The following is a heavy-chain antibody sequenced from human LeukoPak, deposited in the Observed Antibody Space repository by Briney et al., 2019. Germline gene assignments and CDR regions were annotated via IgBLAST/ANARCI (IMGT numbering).Heavy chain of an antibody. V-gene: IGHV4-38-2*02. CDR3: ATYYYDSSGYYLNWFDP. CDR1: GYFIRSGFY. D-gene: IGHD3-22*01. CDR2: FYHSGST. Sequence: SETLSLTCTVSGYFIRSGFYWGWIRQPPGKGLEWIGSFYHSGSTYYNPSLKSRVTISVDTSKNQLSLKLSSVTAADTAVYYCATYYYDSSGYYLNWFDPWGQGTLVTVSS. J-gene: IGHJ5*02.